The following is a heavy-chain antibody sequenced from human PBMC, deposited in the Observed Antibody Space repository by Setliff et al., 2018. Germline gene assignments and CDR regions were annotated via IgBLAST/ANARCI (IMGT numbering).Heavy chain of an antibody. V-gene: IGHV4-4*08. CDR2: IYSSGNT. J-gene: IGHJ4*02. CDR3: AREGFYCTNGVCYRPFDY. CDR1: GGSVSGYY. Sequence: KPSETLSLTCTVSGGSVSGYYWSWIRQPPGKGLEWIRDIYSSGNTNYNPSLKSRVTISVDTSKNQFSLNLTSVTAADTAVYYCAREGFYCTNGVCYRPFDYWGQGTLVTVSS. D-gene: IGHD2-8*01.